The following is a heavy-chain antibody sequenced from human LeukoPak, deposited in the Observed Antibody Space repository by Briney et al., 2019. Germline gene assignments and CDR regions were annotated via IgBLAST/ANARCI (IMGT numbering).Heavy chain of an antibody. Sequence: GGSLGLSCAASGFTFSRYQMNWVRQAPGKGLEWVSYISSSGSTIYYADSVKGRFTMSRDNAKNSLYVQMNTLRAEDTAVYYCARDPGNGEYFDYWGQGTLVTRSS. CDR1: GFTFSRYQ. V-gene: IGHV3-48*03. CDR2: ISSSGSTI. J-gene: IGHJ4*02. CDR3: ARDPGNGEYFDY. D-gene: IGHD4-17*01.